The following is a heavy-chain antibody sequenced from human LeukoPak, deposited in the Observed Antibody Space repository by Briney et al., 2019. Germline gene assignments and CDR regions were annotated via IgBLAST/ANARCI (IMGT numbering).Heavy chain of an antibody. D-gene: IGHD4-17*01. J-gene: IGHJ2*01. V-gene: IGHV3-23*01. CDR2: VSGSGGST. Sequence: GGSLRLSCAASGLTFSSYAMSWVRQAPGKGLEWVSTVSGSGGSTYYADSVQGRFTISRDNSKNTLYLQMNSLRAEDTAVYYCAKDPRVRTTVTTGYFDLWGRGTLVTVSS. CDR1: GLTFSSYA. CDR3: AKDPRVRTTVTTGYFDL.